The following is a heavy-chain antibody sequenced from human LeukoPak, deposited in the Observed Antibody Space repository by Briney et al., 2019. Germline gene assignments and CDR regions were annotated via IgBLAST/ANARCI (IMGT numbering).Heavy chain of an antibody. CDR3: ARDLVVVPAAHYYYYYGMDV. V-gene: IGHV3-74*01. J-gene: IGHJ6*04. CDR1: GFTFSSYW. D-gene: IGHD2-2*01. Sequence: GGSLRLSCAASGFTFSSYWMHWVRQAPGKGLVWVSRINSDGSSTSYADSVKGRFTISRDNAKNSLYLQMNSLRAEDTAVYYCARDLVVVPAAHYYYYYGMDVWGKGTTVTVSS. CDR2: INSDGSST.